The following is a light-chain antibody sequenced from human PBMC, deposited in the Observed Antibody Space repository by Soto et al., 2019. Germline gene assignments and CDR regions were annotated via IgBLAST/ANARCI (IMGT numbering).Light chain of an antibody. CDR1: QSVSSN. CDR3: HQYNKWPPIT. CDR2: GAF. J-gene: IGKJ5*01. V-gene: IGKV3-15*01. Sequence: EIVMTQSPATLSVSPGEGATLSCRASQSVSSNLAWYQQKPGQAPSLLIYGAFTRATGIPARFSGTGSGTEFTLTISSLQSEDFALYYCHQYNKWPPITFGQGTRLEIK.